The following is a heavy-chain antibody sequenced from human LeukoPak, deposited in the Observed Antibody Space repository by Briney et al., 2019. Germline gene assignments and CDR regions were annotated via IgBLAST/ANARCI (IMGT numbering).Heavy chain of an antibody. CDR1: AFTFNNYR. CDR3: AKDHYGDYVSYFDY. Sequence: PRGSLRLSCAASAFTFNNYRMNWVRQAPGKGLEWASSISTTSSYIYYPDSVKGPFTISRDNSKNTLYLQMNSLRAEDTAVYYCAKDHYGDYVSYFDYWGQGTLVTVSS. D-gene: IGHD4-17*01. V-gene: IGHV3-21*04. CDR2: ISTTSSYI. J-gene: IGHJ4*02.